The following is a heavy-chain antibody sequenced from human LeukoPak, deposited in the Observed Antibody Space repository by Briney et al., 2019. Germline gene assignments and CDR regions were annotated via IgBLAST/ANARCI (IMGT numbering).Heavy chain of an antibody. CDR3: ASAVRGYDSSGYYYYYMDV. CDR1: GGSFSGYY. CDR2: INHSGST. D-gene: IGHD3-22*01. V-gene: IGHV4-34*01. Sequence: SETLSLTCAVYGGSFSGYYWSWIRQPPGKGLEWIGEINHSGSTNYNPSLKSRVTISVDTSKNQFSLKVSSVTAADTAVYYCASAVRGYDSSGYYYYYMDVWDKGTTVTVSS. J-gene: IGHJ6*03.